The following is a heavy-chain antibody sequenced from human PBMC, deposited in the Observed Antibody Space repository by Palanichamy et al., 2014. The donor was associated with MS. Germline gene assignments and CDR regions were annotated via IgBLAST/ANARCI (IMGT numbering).Heavy chain of an antibody. D-gene: IGHD6-6*01. Sequence: QLQHGAAGXLKPSGDPVPHLRCLCGSFSDYYWSWIRQPPGMGLEWIGEINHSGNTNYNPSLKSRVTISVDTSKNQLSLKVSSVTAADTAVYYCATLMSSSGADHWGQGTLVTVSS. CDR1: GSFSDYY. CDR3: ATLMSSSGADH. CDR2: INHSGNT. J-gene: IGHJ4*02. V-gene: IGHV4-34*01.